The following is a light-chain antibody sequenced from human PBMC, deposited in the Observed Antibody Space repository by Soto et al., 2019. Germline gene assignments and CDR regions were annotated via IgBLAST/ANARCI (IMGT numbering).Light chain of an antibody. CDR3: AAWDDSLRGVV. CDR1: SSNIGSNY. J-gene: IGLJ2*01. V-gene: IGLV1-47*01. Sequence: QPVLTQPPSASGTPGQSVTISCSGSSSNIGSNYVYWYQQLPGTAPKLLIYRNNQRPSGVPDRFSGSKSGTSASLAISGLRSEDEAEYYCAAWDDSLRGVVFGGGTKLTVL. CDR2: RNN.